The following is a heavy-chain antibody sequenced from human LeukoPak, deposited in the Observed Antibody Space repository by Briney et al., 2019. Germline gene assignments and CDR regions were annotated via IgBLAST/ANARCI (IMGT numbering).Heavy chain of an antibody. V-gene: IGHV3-23*01. Sequence: PGGSLRLSCAASGFTFSSYAMNWVRQAPGKGLELVSAISGNGGSTYYADSVKGRFTISRDNSKNTLYLQMNSLRAEDTAVYYCAKDPYDSLEYFDFWGQGTLVAVSS. CDR2: ISGNGGST. CDR3: AKDPYDSLEYFDF. D-gene: IGHD3-22*01. J-gene: IGHJ4*02. CDR1: GFTFSSYA.